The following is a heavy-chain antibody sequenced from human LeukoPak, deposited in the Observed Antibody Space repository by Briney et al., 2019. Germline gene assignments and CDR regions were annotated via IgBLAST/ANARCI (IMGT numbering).Heavy chain of an antibody. Sequence: SETLSLTCAVYGGSFSGYYWSWIRQPPGKGLEWIGEINHSGSTNYNPSLKSRVTISVDTSKNQFSLKLSSVTAADTAVYHCARGRSTTVVTSSYWYFDLWGRGTLVTVSS. D-gene: IGHD4-23*01. CDR1: GGSFSGYY. CDR3: ARGRSTTVVTSSYWYFDL. CDR2: INHSGST. V-gene: IGHV4-34*01. J-gene: IGHJ2*01.